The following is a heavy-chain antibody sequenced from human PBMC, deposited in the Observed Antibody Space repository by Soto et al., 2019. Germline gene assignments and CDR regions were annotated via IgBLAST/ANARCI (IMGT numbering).Heavy chain of an antibody. J-gene: IGHJ4*02. Sequence: PGGSLRLSCAASGFMFSKFGMSWVRQAPGKGLEWVANIKEDGREKYYVDSVKGRFTISRDNAKNSVSLQMSSLRAEDTAVYYCARGFNYDFWIGYLSFYYFDHWGQGALVTVSS. CDR3: ARGFNYDFWIGYLSFYYFDH. CDR1: GFMFSKFG. CDR2: IKEDGREK. D-gene: IGHD3-3*01. V-gene: IGHV3-7*03.